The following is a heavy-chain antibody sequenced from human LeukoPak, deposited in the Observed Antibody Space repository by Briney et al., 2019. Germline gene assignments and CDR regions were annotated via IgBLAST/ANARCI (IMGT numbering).Heavy chain of an antibody. CDR3: ARGWAGTTFAGGWFDP. J-gene: IGHJ5*02. D-gene: IGHD1-1*01. CDR2: INHSGST. V-gene: IGHV4-34*01. CDR1: GGSFSGYY. Sequence: SETLSLTCAVYGGSFSGYYWSWIRQPPGKGLEWIGEINHSGSTNYNPSLKSRVTISVDTSKNQFSLKLSSVTAADTAVYYCARGWAGTTFAGGWFDPWGQGTLVTVSS.